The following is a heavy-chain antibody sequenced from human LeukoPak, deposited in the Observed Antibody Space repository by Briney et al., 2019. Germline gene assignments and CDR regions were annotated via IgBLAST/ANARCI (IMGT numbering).Heavy chain of an antibody. J-gene: IGHJ6*03. D-gene: IGHD1-26*01. CDR2: IYYSGST. CDR1: GGSISSSSYY. CDR3: ARHGFSGSYPFYYYYYCMDV. V-gene: IGHV4-39*01. Sequence: PSETLSLTCTVSGGSISSSSYYRRWIRQPPGKGLEWIGSIYYSGSTYYNSSLKSRVTISVDTSKDQFSLKLSSVTAADTAVYYCARHGFSGSYPFYYYYYCMDVWGKGTTVTVSS.